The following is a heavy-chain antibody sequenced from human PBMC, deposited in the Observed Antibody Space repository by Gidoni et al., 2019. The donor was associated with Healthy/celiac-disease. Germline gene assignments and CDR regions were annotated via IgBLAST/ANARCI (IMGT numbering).Heavy chain of an antibody. J-gene: IGHJ4*02. CDR3: ARQTDPTQIWFGEDFDY. CDR1: GCSISSRSYY. D-gene: IGHD3-10*01. V-gene: IGHV4-39*01. Sequence: QLQLQESGPGLVKPSETLSLTCPVPGCSISSRSYYWGWIRQPPGKGLEWIGSIYYSGSTYYNPSLKSRVTISVDTSKNQFSLKLSSVTAADTAVYYCARQTDPTQIWFGEDFDYWGQGTLVTVSS. CDR2: IYYSGST.